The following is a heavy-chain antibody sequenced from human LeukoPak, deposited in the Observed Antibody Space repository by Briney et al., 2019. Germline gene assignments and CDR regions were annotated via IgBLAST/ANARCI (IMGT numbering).Heavy chain of an antibody. CDR1: GFTFSSYS. Sequence: GGSLRLSCAASGFTFSSYSMNWVRQAPGKGLEWVSSTSSSSSYIYYADSVKSRFTISRDNSKNTLYLQMNSLRAEDTAVYYCVRESEYYFDHSASFDYWGQGTLVTVSS. CDR2: TSSSSSYI. CDR3: VRESEYYFDHSASFDY. D-gene: IGHD3-22*01. J-gene: IGHJ4*02. V-gene: IGHV3-21*06.